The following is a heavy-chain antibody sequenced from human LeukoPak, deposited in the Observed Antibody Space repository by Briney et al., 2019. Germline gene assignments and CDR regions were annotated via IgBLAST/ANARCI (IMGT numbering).Heavy chain of an antibody. V-gene: IGHV1-2*06. CDR3: ARENYAYVWGSSM. J-gene: IGHJ4*02. Sequence: ASVKVSCKASGYTFTGYYMHWVRQAPGQGLEWMGRINPNSGGTNYAQKFQGRVTMTRDTSISTAYMELSRLRSDDTAVYYCARENYAYVWGSSMWGQGALVTVSS. CDR1: GYTFTGYY. CDR2: INPNSGGT. D-gene: IGHD3-16*01.